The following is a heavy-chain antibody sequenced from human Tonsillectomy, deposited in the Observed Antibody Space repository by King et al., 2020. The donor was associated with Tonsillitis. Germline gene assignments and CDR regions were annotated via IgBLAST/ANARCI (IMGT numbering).Heavy chain of an antibody. D-gene: IGHD4-17*01. CDR3: ARDYGLN. CDR2: FYYSGNT. V-gene: IGHV4-39*01. CDR1: GGSISSSPYY. J-gene: IGHJ4*02. Sequence: LQLQESGPGLVKPSETLSLTCAVSGGSISSSPYYWGWIRQPPGKGLEWIGSFYYSGNTYYNPSLKSRVTISVDTSKNQFSLSRTSVTAADTAVYYCARDYGLNWGQGTLVTVSS.